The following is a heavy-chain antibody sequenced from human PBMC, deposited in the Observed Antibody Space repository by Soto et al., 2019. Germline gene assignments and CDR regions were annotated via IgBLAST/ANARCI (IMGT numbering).Heavy chain of an antibody. Sequence: PGGSLRLSCAASGFTFSSYAMSWVRQAPGKGLEWVSAISGSGGSTYYADSVKGRFTISRDNSKNTLYLQMNSLRAADTAVYYCARANETSAYDLWSGSAGWFDPWGQGTLVTVSS. V-gene: IGHV3-23*01. CDR3: ARANETSAYDLWSGSAGWFDP. CDR2: ISGSGGST. CDR1: GFTFSSYA. J-gene: IGHJ5*02. D-gene: IGHD3-3*01.